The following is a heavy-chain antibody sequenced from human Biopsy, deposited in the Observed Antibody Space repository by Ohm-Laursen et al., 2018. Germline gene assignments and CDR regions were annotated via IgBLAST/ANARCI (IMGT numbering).Heavy chain of an antibody. Sequence: TLSLTCTVTGGSISNNNYYWGWIRQPPGKGLEWIGSIFYRGSTHYKPSLKSRVNISVDTSKNQFSLKLNSVTAADTAVYYCARDYDTSGYYYVSWGQGTLVTVSS. D-gene: IGHD3-22*01. CDR1: GGSISNNNYY. J-gene: IGHJ5*02. V-gene: IGHV4-39*01. CDR3: ARDYDTSGYYYVS. CDR2: IFYRGST.